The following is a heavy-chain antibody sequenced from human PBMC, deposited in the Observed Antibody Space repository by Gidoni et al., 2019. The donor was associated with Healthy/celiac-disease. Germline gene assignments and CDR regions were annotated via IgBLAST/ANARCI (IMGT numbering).Heavy chain of an antibody. CDR3: ARLRFLEWLLSEDYGMDV. CDR1: GFTFSSYE. J-gene: IGHJ6*02. V-gene: IGHV3-48*03. D-gene: IGHD3-3*01. CDR2: ISSSGSTI. Sequence: EVQLVESGGGLVQPGGSLRLSCAASGFTFSSYEMNWVRQAPGKGLEWVSYISSSGSTIYYADSVKGRFTISRDNAKNSLYLQMNSLRAEDTAVYYCARLRFLEWLLSEDYGMDVWGQGTTVTVSS.